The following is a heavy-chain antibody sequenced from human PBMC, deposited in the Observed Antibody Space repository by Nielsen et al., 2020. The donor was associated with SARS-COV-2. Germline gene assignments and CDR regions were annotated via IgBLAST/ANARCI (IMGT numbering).Heavy chain of an antibody. CDR2: VSYDGNE. CDR1: GFTFSHHA. V-gene: IGHV3-30*04. CDR3: TKGAQLGDY. D-gene: IGHD6-13*01. J-gene: IGHJ4*02. Sequence: GESLKISCAASGFTFSHHAMHWVRQAPGKGLEWLTIVSYDGNEHYADSVKGRFTISTDLSNNTLYLQMNSLRVEDTAIYYCTKGAQLGDYWGQGTLVTVSS.